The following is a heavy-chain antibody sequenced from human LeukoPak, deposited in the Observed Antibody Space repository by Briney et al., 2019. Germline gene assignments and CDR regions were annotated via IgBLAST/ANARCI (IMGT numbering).Heavy chain of an antibody. CDR2: IYHSGST. V-gene: IGHV4-38-2*01. CDR3: ARLRYDFWSGYYNFDY. CDR1: GYSISRGYY. J-gene: IGHJ4*02. Sequence: SETLSLTCAVSGYSISRGYYWGWIGRPPGKGLEWIGSIYHSGSTYYNPSLKSRVTISVDTSKNQCSLKLSSVTAADTAVYYCARLRYDFWSGYYNFDYWGQGTLVTVSS. D-gene: IGHD3-3*01.